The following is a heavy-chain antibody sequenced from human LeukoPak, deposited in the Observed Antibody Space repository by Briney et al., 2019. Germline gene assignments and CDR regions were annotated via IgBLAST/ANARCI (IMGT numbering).Heavy chain of an antibody. Sequence: ASVKVSCKASGYTFTSYGISWVRQAPGQGLEWMGWISAYNGNTNYAQKLQGRVTMTTDTSTSTAYMELRSLRSDDTAVYYCARDYYDSSGYYPGGDYWGQGTLVTVSS. D-gene: IGHD3-22*01. CDR1: GYTFTSYG. CDR2: ISAYNGNT. CDR3: ARDYYDSSGYYPGGDY. V-gene: IGHV1-18*01. J-gene: IGHJ4*02.